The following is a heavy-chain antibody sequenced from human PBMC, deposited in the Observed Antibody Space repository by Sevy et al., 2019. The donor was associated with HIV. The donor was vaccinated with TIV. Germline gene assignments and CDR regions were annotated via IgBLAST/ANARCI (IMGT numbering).Heavy chain of an antibody. J-gene: IGHJ4*02. Sequence: GGSLRLSCAASGFTFYNAWMNWVRQAPGKGLEWVGRIKSKTDGGTTDYAAPVKGRFTISRDDSKNTLYLQMNSLKTEDIAVYFCTTGRDYHDSSGYYWGQGTLVTVSS. CDR3: TTGRDYHDSSGYY. D-gene: IGHD3-22*01. CDR2: IKSKTDGGTT. V-gene: IGHV3-15*07. CDR1: GFTFYNAW.